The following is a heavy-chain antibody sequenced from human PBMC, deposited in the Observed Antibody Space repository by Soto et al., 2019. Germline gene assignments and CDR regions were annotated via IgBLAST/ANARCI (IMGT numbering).Heavy chain of an antibody. V-gene: IGHV3-7*03. CDR1: GFTFSSSW. Sequence: GGSLRLSCAASGFTFSSSWMSWVRQAPGKGLEWVANIKQDGSEKYYVDSVKVRFTISRDNAKNSLYLQMNSLRAEDTAVYYCARGLVAAAGTSYFDYWGKGTLVTVSS. D-gene: IGHD6-13*01. J-gene: IGHJ4*02. CDR3: ARGLVAAAGTSYFDY. CDR2: IKQDGSEK.